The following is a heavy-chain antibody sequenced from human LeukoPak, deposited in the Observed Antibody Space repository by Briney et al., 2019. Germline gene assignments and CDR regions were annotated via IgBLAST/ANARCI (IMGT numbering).Heavy chain of an antibody. CDR2: ISSSTI. CDR1: GFTFSSYS. D-gene: IGHD3-16*02. J-gene: IGHJ5*02. CDR3: ARASRSDYVWGSYLAFDP. Sequence: GGSLRLSCAASGFTFSSYSMTWVRQAPGKGLEWISYISSSTIYYADSVKGRFTISRDNAKNSLYLQMNSLRAEDTAVYYCARASRSDYVWGSYLAFDPWGQGTLVTVSS. V-gene: IGHV3-48*01.